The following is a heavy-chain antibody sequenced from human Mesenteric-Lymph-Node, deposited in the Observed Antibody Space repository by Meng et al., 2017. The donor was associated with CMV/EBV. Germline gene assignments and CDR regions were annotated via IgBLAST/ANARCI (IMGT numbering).Heavy chain of an antibody. D-gene: IGHD2-2*01. J-gene: IGHJ6*02. CDR2: INPNSGGT. CDR3: ARDVVVVPAATNLYYYYGMDG. CDR1: GYTFTGYY. V-gene: IGHV1-2*02. Sequence: ASVKVSCKASGYTFTGYYMHWVRQAPGQGLEWMGWINPNSGGTNYAQKFQGRVTMTRDTSISTAYMELSRLRSDDTAVYYCARDVVVVPAATNLYYYYGMDGWGQGTTGTVSS.